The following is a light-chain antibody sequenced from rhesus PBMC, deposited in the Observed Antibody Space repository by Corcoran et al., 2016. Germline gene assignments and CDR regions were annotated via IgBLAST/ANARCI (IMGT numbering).Light chain of an antibody. CDR3: LQNKSSPYS. CDR1: ESVSFFGRDI. Sequence: DIVMTQFPASLAVSPGQRATITCRASESVSFFGRDIIHWYQQKPGQPPKLLIFQVSRKDTGAPARFSGGGSVNDFSLTINPVEADDAVYYYCLQNKSSPYSFGQGTKVEI. J-gene: IGKJ2*01. V-gene: IGKV7-13*01. CDR2: QVS.